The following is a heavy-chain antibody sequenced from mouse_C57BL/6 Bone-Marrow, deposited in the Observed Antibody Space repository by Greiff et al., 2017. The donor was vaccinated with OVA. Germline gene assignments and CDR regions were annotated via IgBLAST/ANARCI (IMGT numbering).Heavy chain of an antibody. Sequence: EVKLLESGPVLVKPGASVKMSCKASGYTFTDYYMNWVKQSHGKSLEWIGVINPYNGGTSYNQKFKGKATLTVDKSSSTAYMELNSLTSEDSAVYYCARSRNYGAYWGQGTLVTVSA. J-gene: IGHJ3*01. CDR2: INPYNGGT. CDR3: ARSRNYGAY. V-gene: IGHV1-19*01. CDR1: GYTFTDYY. D-gene: IGHD2-1*01.